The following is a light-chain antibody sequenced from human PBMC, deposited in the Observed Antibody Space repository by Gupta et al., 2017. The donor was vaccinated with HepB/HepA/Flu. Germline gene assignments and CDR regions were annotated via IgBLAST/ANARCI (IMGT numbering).Light chain of an antibody. Sequence: DIQMTQSPSSLSASVGDRVTITCRASQNIANYLNWYQQKPGKAPNLLIYSASSLQSGVPSRFSGSGSGTDFTLTINSLQPEDYGIYYCQESFSIPHFGGGTKVEVK. CDR2: SAS. V-gene: IGKV1-39*01. CDR3: QESFSIPH. J-gene: IGKJ4*01. CDR1: QNIANY.